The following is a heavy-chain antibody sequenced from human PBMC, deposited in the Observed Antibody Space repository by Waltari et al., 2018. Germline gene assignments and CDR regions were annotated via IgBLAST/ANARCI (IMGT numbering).Heavy chain of an antibody. CDR1: GDSISGSYY. V-gene: IGHV4-61*09. CDR2: IYSSGST. D-gene: IGHD2-21*01. Sequence: QLQLQQSGPGLVKPSQTLSLACSLSGDSISGSYYWNWVRQTAGEGLEWLGYIYSSGSTKNTPSRQSRATISIVNKTQFSLKLAAVTAADTAVYYCARSDVVVAPARNNYYFPMEVWGQGTTVTVSS. J-gene: IGHJ6*03. CDR3: ARSDVVVAPARNNYYFPMEV.